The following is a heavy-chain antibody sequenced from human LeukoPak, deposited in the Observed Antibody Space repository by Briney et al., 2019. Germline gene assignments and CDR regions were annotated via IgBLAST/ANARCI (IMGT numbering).Heavy chain of an antibody. D-gene: IGHD5-12*01. J-gene: IGHJ4*02. CDR3: ARDSGYDSRFDY. CDR1: GGSISSYY. V-gene: IGHV4-59*12. CDR2: IYYSGST. Sequence: SETLSLTCTVSGGSISSYYWSWIRQPPGKGLEWIGYIYYSGSTNYNPSLKSRVTISVDTSENQFSLKLSSVTAADAAVYYCARDSGYDSRFDYWGQGTLVTVSS.